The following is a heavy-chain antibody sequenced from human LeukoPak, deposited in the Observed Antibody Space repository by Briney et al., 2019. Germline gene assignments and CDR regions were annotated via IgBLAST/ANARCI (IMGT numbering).Heavy chain of an antibody. CDR3: ATLVDGSGSYYYFDAFDI. D-gene: IGHD3-10*01. Sequence: ASVKVSCKVSGYTLTELSMHWVRQAPGKGLEWMGGFDPEDGETIYAQKFQGRVTTTEDTSTDTAYMELSSLRSEDTAVYYCATLVDGSGSYYYFDAFDIWGQGTMVTVSS. J-gene: IGHJ3*02. CDR1: GYTLTELS. CDR2: FDPEDGET. V-gene: IGHV1-24*01.